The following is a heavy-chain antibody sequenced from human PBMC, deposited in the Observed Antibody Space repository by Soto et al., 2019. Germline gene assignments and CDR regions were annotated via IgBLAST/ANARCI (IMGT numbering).Heavy chain of an antibody. CDR2: IYYSGST. Sequence: QVHLQESGPRLVKPSETLSLTCDVSGGSFGDNYWTWIRHFPGKGLEWIGYIYYSGSTNYNPSLKIRVSISVDASKAQFSLQLTSVTAADTALYYCAAGTLGAVWTPLDHWGQGILVTVSS. CDR1: GGSFGDNY. V-gene: IGHV4-59*03. J-gene: IGHJ4*02. CDR3: AAGTLGAVWTPLDH. D-gene: IGHD3-16*01.